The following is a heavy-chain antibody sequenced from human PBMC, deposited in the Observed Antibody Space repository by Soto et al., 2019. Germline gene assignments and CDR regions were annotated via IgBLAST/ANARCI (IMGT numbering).Heavy chain of an antibody. D-gene: IGHD3-3*01. CDR2: ISGSGGST. V-gene: IGHV3-23*01. J-gene: IGHJ5*02. CDR1: GFTFSSYA. Sequence: GGSLRLSCAASGFTFSSYAMSWVRHAPGKGLEWVSAISGSGGSTYYADSVKGRFTISRDNSKNTLYLQMNSLRAEDTAVYYCAKSLTIFGVVTPFWFDPWGQGTLVTVSS. CDR3: AKSLTIFGVVTPFWFDP.